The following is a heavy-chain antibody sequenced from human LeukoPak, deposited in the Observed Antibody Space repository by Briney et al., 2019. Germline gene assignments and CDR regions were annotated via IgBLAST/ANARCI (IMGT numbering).Heavy chain of an antibody. D-gene: IGHD5-18*01. V-gene: IGHV1-2*02. J-gene: IGHJ4*02. CDR3: ARVSSRGYSYGYGY. CDR1: GYTFTGYY. Sequence: ASVKVSCKASGYTFTGYYMHWLRHAPGQGLVWLGWINPNSGGTNYTQKFQGRVTMTRDTSISTAYMELSRLRSDDTAVYYCARVSSRGYSYGYGYWGQGTLVTVSS. CDR2: INPNSGGT.